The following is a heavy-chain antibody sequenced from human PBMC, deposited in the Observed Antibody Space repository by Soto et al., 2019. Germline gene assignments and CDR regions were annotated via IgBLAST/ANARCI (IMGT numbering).Heavy chain of an antibody. CDR1: GGSISSYY. Sequence: SETLSLTCTVSGGSISSYYWSWIRQPPGKGLEWIGYIYYSGSTNYNPSIKSRGTISVDTSKNQFSLKLSSVTASDTAVYYCAKVDMGVVPAAISADGFDSWSQGTMVTLSS. CDR3: AKVDMGVVPAAISADGFDS. J-gene: IGHJ3*02. D-gene: IGHD2-2*02. CDR2: IYYSGST. V-gene: IGHV4-59*12.